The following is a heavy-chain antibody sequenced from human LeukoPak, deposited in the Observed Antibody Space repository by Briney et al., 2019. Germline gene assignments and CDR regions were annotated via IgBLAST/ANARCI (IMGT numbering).Heavy chain of an antibody. CDR1: EFSVGSNY. CDR3: VSDLRDYGAFEI. J-gene: IGHJ3*02. Sequence: GGSLRLSCAASEFSVGSNYMTWVRQAPGKGLEWVSLIYSGGSTYYSDSVKGSFTISRDNSKNTLYLQMNSLRAEDTAVYFCVSDLRDYGAFEIWGQGTMVTVSS. D-gene: IGHD4-17*01. CDR2: IYSGGST. V-gene: IGHV3-66*01.